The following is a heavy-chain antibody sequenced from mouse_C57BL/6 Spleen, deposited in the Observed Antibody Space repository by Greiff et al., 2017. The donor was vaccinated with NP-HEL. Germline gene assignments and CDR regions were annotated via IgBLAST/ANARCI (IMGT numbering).Heavy chain of an antibody. CDR2: ISDGGSYT. CDR3: AREGTAGD. J-gene: IGHJ2*01. D-gene: IGHD3-3*01. Sequence: EVKLVESGGGLVKPGGSLKLSCAASGFTFSSYAMSWVRQTPEKRLEWVATISDGGSYTYYPDNVKGRFTISRDNAKNNLYLQMSHLKSEDTAMYYCAREGTAGDWGQGTTLTVSS. CDR1: GFTFSSYA. V-gene: IGHV5-4*01.